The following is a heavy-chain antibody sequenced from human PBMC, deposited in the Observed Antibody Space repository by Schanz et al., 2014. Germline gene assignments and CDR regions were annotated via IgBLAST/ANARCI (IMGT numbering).Heavy chain of an antibody. D-gene: IGHD2-15*01. CDR2: ITSNGGGT. Sequence: EVQLLESGGGLVQPGGSLRLSCAASGFTFSSNAMCWVRQAPGKGLEWVSTITSNGGGTYYADSVKGRFTISRDNSDNTLFLQMNSLRAEDTAVYYCAKVREWWPYYFDYWGQGTLVTVSS. CDR1: GFTFSSNA. J-gene: IGHJ4*02. V-gene: IGHV3-23*01. CDR3: AKVREWWPYYFDY.